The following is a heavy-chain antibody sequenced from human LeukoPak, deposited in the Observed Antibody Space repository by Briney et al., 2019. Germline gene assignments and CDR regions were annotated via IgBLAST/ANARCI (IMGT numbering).Heavy chain of an antibody. CDR1: GYSISSGYY. J-gene: IGHJ4*02. CDR2: IYQSGST. CDR3: ATAFVDTAMANFDY. V-gene: IGHV4-38-2*02. D-gene: IGHD5-18*01. Sequence: SETLSLTCTVSGYSISSGYYWGWIRQPPGKGLECIGSIYQSGSTYYNPSLKSRVTISVETSKNQVSLKLSSVSAADRGVYDCATAFVDTAMANFDYWGQGTLVSVSS.